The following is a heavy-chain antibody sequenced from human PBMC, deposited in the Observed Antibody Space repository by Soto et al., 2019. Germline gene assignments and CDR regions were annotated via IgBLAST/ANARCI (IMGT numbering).Heavy chain of an antibody. J-gene: IGHJ4*02. V-gene: IGHV3-33*01. CDR2: IWYDGSNK. CDR1: GFTFSSYG. Sequence: QVQLVESGGGVVQPGRSLRLSCAASGFTFSSYGMHWVRQAPGKGLEWVAVIWYDGSNKYYADSVKGRFTISRDNSKNALYLQMNSLRAEDTAVYYCAREAARVDILTGYFDYWGQGTLVTVSS. CDR3: AREAARVDILTGYFDY. D-gene: IGHD3-9*01.